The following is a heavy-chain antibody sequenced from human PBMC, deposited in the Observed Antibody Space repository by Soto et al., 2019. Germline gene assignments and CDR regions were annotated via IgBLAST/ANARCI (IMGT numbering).Heavy chain of an antibody. V-gene: IGHV1-8*01. Sequence: ASVKVSCKASGYTFTRLDINWVRQATGQGLEWMGWLSPNSGKSGYAKKFQGRVTMSVNTSISTAYMELSGLISDDTAVYYCARGDLVGNPDYWGRG. CDR3: ARGDLVGNPDY. CDR1: GYTFTRLD. J-gene: IGHJ4*02. CDR2: LSPNSGKS. D-gene: IGHD1-26*01.